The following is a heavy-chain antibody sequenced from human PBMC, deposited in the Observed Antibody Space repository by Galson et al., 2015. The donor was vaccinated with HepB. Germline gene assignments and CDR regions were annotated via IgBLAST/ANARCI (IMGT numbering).Heavy chain of an antibody. V-gene: IGHV1-69*02. Sequence: SVKVSCKASRGTFNSYTINWVRQAPGQGLEWMGRIIPMLGIANYPQKFQGRVTITADRSTSTAYMELSSLRSEDTAVYFCASGPYHYDTSGSDYWGQGTLVTVSS. J-gene: IGHJ4*02. CDR2: IIPMLGIA. CDR3: ASGPYHYDTSGSDY. D-gene: IGHD3-22*01. CDR1: RGTFNSYT.